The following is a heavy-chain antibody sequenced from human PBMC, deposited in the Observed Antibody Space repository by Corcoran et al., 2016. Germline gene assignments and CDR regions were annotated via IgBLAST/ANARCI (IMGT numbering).Heavy chain of an antibody. Sequence: QGQLVQSGGEVRKPGASVKVSCQASGYTFSSYAISWVRQAPGQGLEWMGWISAYNRNTNYAQKFQDRVTMTTDTYTSTAYMELRSLRSEDTAVYYCARGYYARFDPWGQGTLVTVS. CDR3: ARGYYARFDP. J-gene: IGHJ5*02. CDR2: ISAYNRNT. V-gene: IGHV1-18*01. D-gene: IGHD3-22*01. CDR1: GYTFSSYA.